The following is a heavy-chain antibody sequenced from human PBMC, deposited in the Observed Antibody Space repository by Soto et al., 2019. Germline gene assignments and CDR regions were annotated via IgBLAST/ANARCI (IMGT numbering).Heavy chain of an antibody. J-gene: IGHJ6*02. CDR2: INHSGST. CDR3: ARPHLYYGMDV. CDR1: GGSFSGYY. Sequence: SETLSLTCAVYGGSFSGYYWSWIRQPPGKGLEWIGEINHSGSTNYNPSLKSRVTISVDTSKNQFSLKLSSVTAADTAVYYCARPHLYYGMDVWGQGTTVTVYS. V-gene: IGHV4-34*01.